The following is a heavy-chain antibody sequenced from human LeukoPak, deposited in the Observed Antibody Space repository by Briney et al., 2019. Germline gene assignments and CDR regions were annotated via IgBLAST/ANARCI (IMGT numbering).Heavy chain of an antibody. CDR1: GGSISSSSYY. V-gene: IGHV4-39*01. CDR3: ARREGYPQTPAFDP. CDR2: IYYSGST. D-gene: IGHD5-18*01. Sequence: SETLSLTCTVSGGSISSSSYYWGWIHQPPGKGLEWIGSIYYSGSTYYNPSLKSRVTISVDTSKNQFSLKLSSVTAADTAVYYCARREGYPQTPAFDPWGQGTLVTVSS. J-gene: IGHJ5*02.